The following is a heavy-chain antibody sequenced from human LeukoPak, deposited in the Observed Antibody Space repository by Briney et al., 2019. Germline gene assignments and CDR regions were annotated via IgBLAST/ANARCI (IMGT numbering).Heavy chain of an antibody. D-gene: IGHD3-9*01. CDR2: ISGSGGST. CDR3: ARAARYFDWLLNDY. Sequence: GGSLRLSCAASGFTFSSYAMSWVRQAPGKGLEWVSAISGSGGSTYYADSVKGRFTISRDNSKNTLYLQMNSLRAEDTAVYYCARAARYFDWLLNDYWGQGTLVTVSS. CDR1: GFTFSSYA. J-gene: IGHJ4*02. V-gene: IGHV3-23*01.